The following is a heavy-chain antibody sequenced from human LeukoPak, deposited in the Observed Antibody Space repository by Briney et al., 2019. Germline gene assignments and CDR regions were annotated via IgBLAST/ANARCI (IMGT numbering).Heavy chain of an antibody. Sequence: PGGSLRLSCAASGFTFSGYWMHWARQSPGKGLVWVSSINGDGSDTRYADSVKGRFTISRDNAKNTLYLQMNSLRVEDTAVYYCARDPRNKGFDPWGQGTLVTVSS. CDR2: INGDGSDT. CDR3: ARDPRNKGFDP. J-gene: IGHJ5*02. V-gene: IGHV3-74*01. CDR1: GFTFSGYW. D-gene: IGHD1/OR15-1a*01.